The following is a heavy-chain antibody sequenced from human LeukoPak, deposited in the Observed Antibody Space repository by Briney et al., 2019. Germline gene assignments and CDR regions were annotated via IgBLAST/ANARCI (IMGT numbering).Heavy chain of an antibody. CDR1: RFMFDDYG. Sequence: GGSLRLSCAASRFMFDDYGMSWVRQAPGKGLEWVSGINWNGGSTGYADSVKGRFTISRDNAKSSLYLQMGSLRDEDMAVYYCARDRGRGHTFSVFDYWGQGTLVTVSS. J-gene: IGHJ4*02. CDR2: INWNGGST. CDR3: ARDRGRGHTFSVFDY. D-gene: IGHD3-10*01. V-gene: IGHV3-20*04.